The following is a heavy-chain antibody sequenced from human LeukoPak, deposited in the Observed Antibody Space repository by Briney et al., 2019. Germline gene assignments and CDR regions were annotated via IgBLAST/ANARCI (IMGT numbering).Heavy chain of an antibody. J-gene: IGHJ6*02. Sequence: PSETLSLTCTVSGGSISSSSYYWGWIRQPPGKGLEWIGGIYYSGSTYYNPSLKSRVTISVNTSKNQFSLKVSSVTAADTAVYYCARDRGYYGMDVWGQGTTVTVSS. CDR2: IYYSGST. V-gene: IGHV4-39*07. CDR1: GGSISSSSYY. CDR3: ARDRGYYGMDV.